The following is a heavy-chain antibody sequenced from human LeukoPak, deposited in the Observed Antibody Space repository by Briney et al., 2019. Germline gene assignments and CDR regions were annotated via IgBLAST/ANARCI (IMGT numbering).Heavy chain of an antibody. J-gene: IGHJ4*02. V-gene: IGHV4-39*07. CDR2: IYHSGST. D-gene: IGHD2-2*01. Sequence: SETLSLTCTVSGGSINSGSYYWGWIRQPPGKGLEWIGSIYHSGSTYYNPSLKSRVTMSLDLSKNHFSLKLSSVTAADTAVYYCARAQGPAALYYFDYWGQGTLVTVSS. CDR1: GGSINSGSYY. CDR3: ARAQGPAALYYFDY.